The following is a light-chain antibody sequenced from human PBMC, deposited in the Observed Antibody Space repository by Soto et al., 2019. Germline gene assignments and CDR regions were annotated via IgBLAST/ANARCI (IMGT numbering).Light chain of an antibody. CDR1: SSNIGSNY. CDR3: AAWDDSLSPGV. Sequence: QSVLTQPPSASGTPGQRVTISCSGSSSNIGSNYVYWYQQLPGTAPKLLIYRNNQRPSGVPDRFSGSKSGTSASLAISGLRSEDEADYYCAAWDDSLSPGVFGRGTKVTVL. V-gene: IGLV1-47*01. CDR2: RNN. J-gene: IGLJ3*02.